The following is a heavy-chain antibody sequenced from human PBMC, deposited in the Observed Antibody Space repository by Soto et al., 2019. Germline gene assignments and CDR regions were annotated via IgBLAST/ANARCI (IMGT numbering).Heavy chain of an antibody. CDR1: GGTLSSYA. D-gene: IGHD4-17*01. CDR3: ARVPPGDYGGNWMLPFYYYYYGMDV. V-gene: IGHV1-69*01. CDR2: IIPIFGTA. Sequence: SVEVSCKASGGTLSSYAISWVRQAPGRGLEWMGGIIPIFGTANYAQKFQGRVTITADESTSTAYMELSSLRSEDTAVYYCARVPPGDYGGNWMLPFYYYYYGMDVWGQGTTVTVSS. J-gene: IGHJ6*02.